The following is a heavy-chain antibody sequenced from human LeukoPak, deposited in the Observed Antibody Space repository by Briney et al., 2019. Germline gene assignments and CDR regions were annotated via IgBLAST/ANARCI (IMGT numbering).Heavy chain of an antibody. CDR2: INPSGGST. CDR3: ARSPSYSSGWYEGSDY. V-gene: IGHV1-46*01. J-gene: IGHJ4*02. CDR1: GYTFTSYY. Sequence: ASVKVSCKASGYTFTSYYMHWVRQAPGQGLEWMGIINPSGGSTSYAQKFQGRVTMTRDTSTSTVYMELSSLRAEDTAVYYCARSPSYSSGWYEGSDYWGQGTLVTVSS. D-gene: IGHD6-19*01.